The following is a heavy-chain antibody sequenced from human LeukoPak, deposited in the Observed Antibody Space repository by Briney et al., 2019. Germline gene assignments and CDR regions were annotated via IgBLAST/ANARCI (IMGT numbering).Heavy chain of an antibody. CDR1: GYTFTSYG. CDR3: ARGGGGYGGNPPHYYYYMDV. V-gene: IGHV1-8*02. CDR2: VNPNSGNT. J-gene: IGHJ6*03. D-gene: IGHD3-16*01. Sequence: ASVKVSCKASGYTFTSYGISWVRQAPGQGLEWMGWVNPNSGNTGYAQKFQGRVTMTRNTSISTAYMELSSLRSEDTAVYYCARGGGGYGGNPPHYYYYMDVWGKGTTVTVSS.